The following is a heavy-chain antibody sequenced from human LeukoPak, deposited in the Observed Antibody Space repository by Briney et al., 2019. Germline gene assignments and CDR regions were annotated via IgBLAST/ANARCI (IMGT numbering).Heavy chain of an antibody. CDR3: AREGLNAAGYFDY. J-gene: IGHJ4*02. D-gene: IGHD6-13*01. CDR1: GFTFNDFN. CDR2: ITSTSKTT. V-gene: IGHV3-48*01. Sequence: PGGSLRLSCAASGFTFNDFNFNWVRQAPGKGLEWLSYITSTSKTTYYAASVKGRFTISRDTAKNSVFLQMNSLRAEDTAVYYCAREGLNAAGYFDYWGQGTLVTVSS.